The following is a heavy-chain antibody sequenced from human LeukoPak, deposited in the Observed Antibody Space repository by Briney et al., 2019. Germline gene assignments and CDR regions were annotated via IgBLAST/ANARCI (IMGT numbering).Heavy chain of an antibody. V-gene: IGHV3-30*18. CDR1: GFTFSSYA. J-gene: IGHJ3*01. CDR2: ISYDGSNK. Sequence: GGSLRLSCAASGFTFSSYAMHWVRQAPGKGLEWVAVISYDGSNKYYADSVKGRFTISSDNSKNTLYLQMNSLRAEDTAVYYCAKFFTGEYVRAFDVWGQGTVVTVSS. D-gene: IGHD3-10*02. CDR3: AKFFTGEYVRAFDV.